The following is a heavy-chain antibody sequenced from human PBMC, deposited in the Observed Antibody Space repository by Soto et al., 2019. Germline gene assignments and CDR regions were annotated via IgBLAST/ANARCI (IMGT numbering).Heavy chain of an antibody. CDR1: GFTFSSYS. V-gene: IGHV3-21*01. CDR3: ARDGAPGYCSSTSCYTFDY. CDR2: ISSSSSYI. J-gene: IGHJ4*02. Sequence: LRLSCAASGFTFSSYSMNWVRQAPGKGLEWVSSISSSSSYIYYADSVKGRFTISRDNAKNSLYLQMNGLRAEDTAVYYCARDGAPGYCSSTSCYTFDYWGQGSLVTVSS. D-gene: IGHD2-2*01.